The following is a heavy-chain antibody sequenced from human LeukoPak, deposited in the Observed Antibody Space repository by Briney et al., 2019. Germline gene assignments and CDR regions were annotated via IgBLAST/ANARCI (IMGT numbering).Heavy chain of an antibody. CDR2: ISAYNGNT. CDR3: ARDQGIVVVPAATIDY. CDR1: GYTFTSYG. Sequence: ASVKVSCKASGYTFTSYGISSGRQAPGQGVEWMGWISAYNGNTNYAQKLQGRVTMTTDTSTSTAYMELRSLRSDDTAVYYCARDQGIVVVPAATIDYWGQGTLVTVSS. V-gene: IGHV1-18*01. J-gene: IGHJ4*02. D-gene: IGHD2-2*01.